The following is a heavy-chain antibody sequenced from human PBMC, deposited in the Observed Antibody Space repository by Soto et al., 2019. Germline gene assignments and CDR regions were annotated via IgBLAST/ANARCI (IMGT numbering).Heavy chain of an antibody. Sequence: SLKISCEASGFNFSSYGMHWVRQAPGKGLEWVAVISYDGSNKYYADSVKGRFTISRDNSKNTLYLQMNSLRAEDTAVYYCAKGRRIDNRYYYDSSGPLDYWGQGTLVTVSS. CDR3: AKGRRIDNRYYYDSSGPLDY. D-gene: IGHD3-22*01. V-gene: IGHV3-30*18. J-gene: IGHJ4*02. CDR1: GFNFSSYG. CDR2: ISYDGSNK.